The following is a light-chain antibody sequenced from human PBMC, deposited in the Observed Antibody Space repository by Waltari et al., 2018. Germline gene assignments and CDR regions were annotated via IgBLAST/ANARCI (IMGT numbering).Light chain of an antibody. J-gene: IGKJ4*01. CDR3: QQYDGIVVT. CDR1: QTVSSIS. V-gene: IGKV3-20*01. Sequence: EIVLTQSPGTLSLSPGERATLSCRASQTVSSISFTWYQQKPGQAPRLLIYGTSNRAIGIPDRFSGSGSGTDFTRTISRLGPEDFAVYYCQQYDGIVVTFGGGTKVEI. CDR2: GTS.